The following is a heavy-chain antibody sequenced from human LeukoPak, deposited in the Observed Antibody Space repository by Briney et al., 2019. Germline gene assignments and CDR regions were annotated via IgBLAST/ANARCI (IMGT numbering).Heavy chain of an antibody. CDR1: GFTFSSDA. J-gene: IGHJ6*03. V-gene: IGHV3-23*01. Sequence: GGSLRLSCEASGFTFSSDAMNWVRQAPGKGREWVSAISGSGSSQYYADSVKGRFTVSRDNTKNTLYLQMSSLRVEDTALYYCAKGRLWGRGGYHYYYMDVWGKGTAVTISS. CDR3: AKGRLWGRGGYHYYYMDV. CDR2: ISGSGSSQ. D-gene: IGHD3-16*01.